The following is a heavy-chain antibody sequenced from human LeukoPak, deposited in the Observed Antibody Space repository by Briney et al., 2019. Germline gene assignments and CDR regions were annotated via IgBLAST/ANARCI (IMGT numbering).Heavy chain of an antibody. CDR2: ISANAVST. CDR1: RFTFSSYT. Sequence: PGGSLRLSCADSRFTFSSYTMNWVRQAPGKGLERVSGISANAVSTYYADSVKGRFTISRDNSKNTLYLHMDRLGTEDTAVYYCASTPSTEIYYFYYMDVRGKGTAVTVSS. J-gene: IGHJ6*03. V-gene: IGHV3-23*01. CDR3: ASTPSTEIYYFYYMDV.